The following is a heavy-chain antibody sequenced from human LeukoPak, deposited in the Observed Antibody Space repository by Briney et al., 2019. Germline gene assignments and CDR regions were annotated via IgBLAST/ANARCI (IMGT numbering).Heavy chain of an antibody. CDR2: IYYSGST. V-gene: IGHV4-59*08. CDR3: ARHAFRDFWSGYFPHSYYYYYGMDV. J-gene: IGHJ6*02. Sequence: PSETLSLTCTVSGGSISSYYWSWIRQPPGKGLEWIGYIYYSGSTNYNPSLKSRVTISVDTSKNQFSLKRSSVTAADTAVYYCARHAFRDFWSGYFPHSYYYYYGMDVWGQGTTVTVSS. D-gene: IGHD3-3*01. CDR1: GGSISSYY.